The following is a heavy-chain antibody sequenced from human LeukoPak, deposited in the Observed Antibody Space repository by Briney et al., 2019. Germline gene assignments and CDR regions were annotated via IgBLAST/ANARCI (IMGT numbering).Heavy chain of an antibody. D-gene: IGHD4-17*01. CDR3: ASMTTVTTSYWYFDL. V-gene: IGHV4-59*08. Sequence: SETLSLTCTVSGGSISSYYWSWIRQPPGKGLEWIGYIYYSGSTNYNPSLKSRVTISVDTSKNQFSLKLSSVTAADTAVYYCASMTTVTTSYWYFDLWGRGTLVTVSS. J-gene: IGHJ2*01. CDR2: IYYSGST. CDR1: GGSISSYY.